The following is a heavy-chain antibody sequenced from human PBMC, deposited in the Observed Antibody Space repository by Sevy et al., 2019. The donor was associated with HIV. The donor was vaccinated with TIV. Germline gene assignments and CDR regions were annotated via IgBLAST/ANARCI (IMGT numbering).Heavy chain of an antibody. D-gene: IGHD2-21*01. J-gene: IGHJ3*02. Sequence: ASVKVSCKASGYTFTGYYMHWVRQAPGQGLEWMGRINPNSGGTNYAQKFQGRVTMTRDTSISTAYMELSRLGCDDTAEYYCARVGGYCGGYGYSDAFDIWGQGTMVTVSS. CDR1: GYTFTGYY. V-gene: IGHV1-2*06. CDR2: INPNSGGT. CDR3: ARVGGYCGGYGYSDAFDI.